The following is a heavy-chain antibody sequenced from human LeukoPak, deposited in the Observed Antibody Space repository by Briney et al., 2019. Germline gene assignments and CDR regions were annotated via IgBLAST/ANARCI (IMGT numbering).Heavy chain of an antibody. Sequence: ASVKVSCKASGYTFTRYFIHWVRQAPGRGLEWMGTINPSGGSTGYAQKFQGRVAMTRDTSTSTVYMELSSLRSEDTAVYYCAREGGGGIDIEPSFDYWGQGTLVTVSS. CDR1: GYTFTRYF. D-gene: IGHD2-15*01. CDR2: INPSGGST. J-gene: IGHJ4*02. CDR3: AREGGGGIDIEPSFDY. V-gene: IGHV1-46*01.